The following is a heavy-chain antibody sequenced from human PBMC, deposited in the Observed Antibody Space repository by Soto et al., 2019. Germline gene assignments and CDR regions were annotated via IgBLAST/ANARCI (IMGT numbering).Heavy chain of an antibody. CDR1: GGTFSSYA. V-gene: IGHV1-69*13. CDR3: ARELKDYDILTGTNYYYYGMDV. Sequence: SVKVSCKASGGTFSSYAISWVRPAPGQGLELMGGIIPIFGTANYAQKFQGRVTITADESTSTAYMELSSLRSEDTAVYYCARELKDYDILTGTNYYYYGMDVWGQGTTDTVSS. J-gene: IGHJ6*02. CDR2: IIPIFGTA. D-gene: IGHD3-9*01.